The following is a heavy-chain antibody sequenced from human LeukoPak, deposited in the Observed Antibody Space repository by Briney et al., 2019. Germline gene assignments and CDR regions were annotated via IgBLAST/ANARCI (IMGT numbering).Heavy chain of an antibody. CDR1: GGSISSSNYY. CDR3: ARLDYGDYSVDF. D-gene: IGHD4-17*01. CDR2: IYYSGSA. Sequence: SETLSLTCTVSGGSISSSNYYWGWIRQPPGKGLEWIGSIYYSGSAYYNPSLKSRVTISVDTSKNQFSLKLSSVTAADAAVYYCARLDYGDYSVDFWGQGTLVTVSP. J-gene: IGHJ4*02. V-gene: IGHV4-39*01.